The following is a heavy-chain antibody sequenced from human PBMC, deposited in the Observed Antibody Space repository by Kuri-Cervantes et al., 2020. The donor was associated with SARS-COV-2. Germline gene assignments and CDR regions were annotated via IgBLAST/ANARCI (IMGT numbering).Heavy chain of an antibody. D-gene: IGHD1-7*01. Sequence: GSLRLSCSVSGASISSNTYYWGWIRQPPGKGLEWIGSVSYTGNTYLNPSLKSRVTISVHTSKTQLSLNLSSVTVADTAVYYCARQVELSLDEYGMDIWGQGTTVTVSS. CDR2: VSYTGNT. J-gene: IGHJ6*02. CDR3: ARQVELSLDEYGMDI. V-gene: IGHV4-39*01. CDR1: GASISSNTYY.